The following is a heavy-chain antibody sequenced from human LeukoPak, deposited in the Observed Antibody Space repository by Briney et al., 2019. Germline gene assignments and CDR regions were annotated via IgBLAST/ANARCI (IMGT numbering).Heavy chain of an antibody. V-gene: IGHV1-2*02. CDR2: INPNSGGT. CDR1: GGTFSNYA. D-gene: IGHD3-22*01. Sequence: ASVKVSCKASGGTFSNYAISWVRQAPGQGLEWMGWINPNSGGTNYAQKFQGRVTMTRDTSITTAYMDLSRLTSNDTAVYYCARYDSGVNWFDPWGQGTLVTVSS. CDR3: ARYDSGVNWFDP. J-gene: IGHJ5*02.